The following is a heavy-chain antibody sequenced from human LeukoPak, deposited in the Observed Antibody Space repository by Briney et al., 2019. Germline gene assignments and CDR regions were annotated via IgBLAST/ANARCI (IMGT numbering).Heavy chain of an antibody. V-gene: IGHV3-23*01. CDR1: GFTFSSYA. J-gene: IGHJ4*02. CDR2: TSGSGGST. D-gene: IGHD2-2*02. CDR3: AKDQRRGYCNSASCYIDF. Sequence: PGGSLRLSCAPSGFTFSSYAMTWVRQAPGMGLEWVSVTSGSGGSTYYADSVKGPFTISRDNSKNTLYLQMNSLRAEDTAVYYCAKDQRRGYCNSASCYIDFWGQGTLVTVSS.